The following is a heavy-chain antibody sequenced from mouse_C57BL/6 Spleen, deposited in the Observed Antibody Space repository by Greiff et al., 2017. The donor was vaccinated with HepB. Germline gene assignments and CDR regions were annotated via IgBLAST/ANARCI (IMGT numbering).Heavy chain of an antibody. Sequence: EVQLQQSGAELVRPGASVKLSCTASGFNIKDYYMHWVKQRPEQGLEWIGRIDPEDGDTEYAPKFQGKATMTADTSSNTAYLQLSSLTSEDTAVYYCTYYGSSQGWFADWGQGTLVTVSA. CDR3: TYYGSSQGWFAD. CDR1: GFNIKDYY. J-gene: IGHJ3*01. CDR2: IDPEDGDT. D-gene: IGHD1-1*01. V-gene: IGHV14-1*01.